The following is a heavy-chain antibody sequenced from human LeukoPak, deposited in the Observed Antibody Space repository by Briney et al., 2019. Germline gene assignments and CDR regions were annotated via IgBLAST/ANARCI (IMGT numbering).Heavy chain of an antibody. J-gene: IGHJ4*02. CDR2: IYYSGST. CDR1: GGSISSGGYY. V-gene: IGHV4-31*03. Sequence: SETLSLTCTVSGGSISSGGYYWSWIRQHPGKGLEWIGYIYYSGSTYYNPSLKSRVTISVDTSKNQFSLKLSSVTAADTAVYYCARVSPPKGERRTDYWGQGTLVTVSS. CDR3: ARVSPPKGERRTDY. D-gene: IGHD3-10*01.